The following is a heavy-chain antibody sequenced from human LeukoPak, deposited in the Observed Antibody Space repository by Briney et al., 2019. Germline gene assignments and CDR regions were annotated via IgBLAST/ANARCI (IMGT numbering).Heavy chain of an antibody. Sequence: NPSETLSLTCTVSGGSISSFSYYWGWVRQPPGKGLEWIGIIYYSGSTSYSPSLKSRVTISADTSRNQFSLNLNSVTAADTALYYCTGTTDATSPYYADSWGQGTLVTVSS. D-gene: IGHD1-1*01. CDR2: IYYSGST. J-gene: IGHJ4*02. V-gene: IGHV4-39*07. CDR3: TGTTDATSPYYADS. CDR1: GGSISSFSYY.